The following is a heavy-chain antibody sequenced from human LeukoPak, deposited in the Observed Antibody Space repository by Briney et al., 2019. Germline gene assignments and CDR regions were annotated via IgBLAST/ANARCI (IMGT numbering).Heavy chain of an antibody. D-gene: IGHD6-19*01. CDR1: GFIFNKHA. Sequence: GGSLRLSCAASGFIFNKHAMSWVRQAPGKGLEWVSGLSGSGGSTDYADSVKGRFTVSRDNSKNTLFLQMNSLGAEDTAVYYCAKDRGYSSGWYDYWGQGTLVTVSS. CDR2: LSGSGGST. V-gene: IGHV3-23*01. J-gene: IGHJ4*02. CDR3: AKDRGYSSGWYDY.